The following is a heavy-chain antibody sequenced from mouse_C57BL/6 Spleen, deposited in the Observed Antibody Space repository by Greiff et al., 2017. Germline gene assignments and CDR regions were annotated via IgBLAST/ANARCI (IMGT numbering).Heavy chain of an antibody. V-gene: IGHV1-52*01. CDR2: IDTSDSET. CDR1: GYTFTSYW. Sequence: VQLQQPGAELVRPGSSVKLSCKASGYTFTSYWMHWVKQRPIQGLEWIGNIDTSDSETHYNQKFKDQDTLTVDKSSSTAYMQLSSLTSEDYEVYYCARSWDGNYWFADWGQGTLVTVSA. J-gene: IGHJ3*01. CDR3: ARSWDGNYWFAD. D-gene: IGHD2-1*01.